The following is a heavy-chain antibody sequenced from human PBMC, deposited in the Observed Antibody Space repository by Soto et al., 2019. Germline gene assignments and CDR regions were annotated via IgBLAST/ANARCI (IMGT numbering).Heavy chain of an antibody. CDR1: GFTFSSFA. V-gene: IGHV3-30*04. Sequence: GGSLRLSCAASGFTFSSFAMHWARQSPGKGLEWVAFISYDGRKNSYADSVKGRFTVSRDNSKNTVYLQMNSLRAEDTAVYYCARGCSSDCYTNYYYYYGMDVWGHGTTVTVSS. D-gene: IGHD2-2*02. J-gene: IGHJ6*02. CDR3: ARGCSSDCYTNYYYYYGMDV. CDR2: ISYDGRKN.